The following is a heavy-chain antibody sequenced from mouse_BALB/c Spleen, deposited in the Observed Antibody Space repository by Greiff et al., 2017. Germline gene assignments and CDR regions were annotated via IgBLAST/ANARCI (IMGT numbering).Heavy chain of an antibody. CDR2: IYPGNSDT. Sequence: DVQLQESGTVLARPGASVKMSCKASGYTFTSYWMHWVKQRPGQGLEWIGAIYPGNSDTSYNQKFKGKAKLTAVTSTSTAYMELSSLTNEDSAVYYCTREDSWFAYWGQGTLVTVSA. J-gene: IGHJ3*01. CDR3: TREDSWFAY. V-gene: IGHV1-5*01. CDR1: GYTFTSYW.